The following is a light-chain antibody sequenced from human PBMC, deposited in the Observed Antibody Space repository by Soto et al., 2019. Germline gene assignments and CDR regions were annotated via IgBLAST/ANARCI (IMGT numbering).Light chain of an antibody. CDR1: QSVSSY. CDR3: QQRSNWPIT. V-gene: IGKV3-11*01. J-gene: IGKJ5*01. CDR2: DAS. Sequence: EIVLTQSPATLSLSPGERATLSCRASQSVSSYFAWYQQKPGQAPRLLIYDASNRATGIPARFSGSGSGTDFTLTISSLEPEDFAVYYCQQRSNWPITFGQGTRLAIK.